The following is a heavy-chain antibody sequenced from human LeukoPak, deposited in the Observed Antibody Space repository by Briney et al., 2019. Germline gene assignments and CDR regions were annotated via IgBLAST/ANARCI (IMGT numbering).Heavy chain of an antibody. V-gene: IGHV3-23*01. J-gene: IGHJ4*02. CDR2: ISGSGGST. CDR3: ARGPGYSYGWL. Sequence: GGSLRLSCAASGFTFSNYAMSWVRQAPGKGLEWVSTISGSGGSTYYAESVKGRFTISRDNSKNTLYLQMNSLRAEDTTVYYCARGPGYSYGWLWGQGTLVTVSS. D-gene: IGHD5-18*01. CDR1: GFTFSNYA.